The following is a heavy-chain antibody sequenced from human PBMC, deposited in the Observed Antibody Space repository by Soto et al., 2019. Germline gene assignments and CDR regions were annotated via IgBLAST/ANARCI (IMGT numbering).Heavy chain of an antibody. Sequence: QVQLQESGPGLVKPSQTLSLSCTVSGGSIGSGGYYWSWIRQHPGKGLEWIGYIYYSGSTYYNPSLKPRVTLSIDTSTNPFPLNLGSVTAADTAVYYCASSAGNWFAPWGQGTLLTVSS. J-gene: IGHJ5*02. CDR1: GGSIGSGGYY. V-gene: IGHV4-31*03. CDR2: IYYSGST. CDR3: ASSAGNWFAP.